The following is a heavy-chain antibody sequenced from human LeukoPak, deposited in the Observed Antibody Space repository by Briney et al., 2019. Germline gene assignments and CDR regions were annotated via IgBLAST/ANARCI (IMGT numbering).Heavy chain of an antibody. CDR2: ISGSGGST. CDR1: GFTFSSYA. CDR3: AKDRRGTAMVINFGY. V-gene: IGHV3-23*01. D-gene: IGHD5-18*01. Sequence: PGGSLRLSCAASGFTFSSYAMGWVRQAPGKGLEWVSAISGSGGSTYYADSVKGRFTISRDNSKNTLYLQMNSLRAEDTAVYYCAKDRRGTAMVINFGYWGQGTLVTVSS. J-gene: IGHJ4*02.